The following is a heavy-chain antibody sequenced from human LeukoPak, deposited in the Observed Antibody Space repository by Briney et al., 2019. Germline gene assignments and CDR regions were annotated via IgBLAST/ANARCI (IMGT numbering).Heavy chain of an antibody. CDR1: GFTFSSYG. CDR3: APDGGEY. Sequence: GGSLRLSCTASGFTFSSYGMHWVRQAPGKGLEWVAYIQYDGSNQQYADSVKGRFSISRDRSKNIPYLQMNSLRAEDTAVYYCAPDGGEYWGKGTLVTVSS. V-gene: IGHV3-30*02. D-gene: IGHD3-16*01. CDR2: IQYDGSNQ. J-gene: IGHJ4*02.